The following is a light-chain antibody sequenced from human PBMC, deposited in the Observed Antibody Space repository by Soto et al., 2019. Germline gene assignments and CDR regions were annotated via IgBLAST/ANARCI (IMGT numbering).Light chain of an antibody. CDR2: KAS. CDR1: QSISSW. J-gene: IGKJ1*01. V-gene: IGKV1-5*03. CDR3: QQYNSYSWT. Sequence: DIQMTQSPSTLSASVGDRVTITCRASQSISSWLAWYQQKPGKAPKVLIYKASSLESGVPPRFSGSGSGTEFTLTISRLQPDDFATYYCQQYNSYSWTFGQGTKVEIK.